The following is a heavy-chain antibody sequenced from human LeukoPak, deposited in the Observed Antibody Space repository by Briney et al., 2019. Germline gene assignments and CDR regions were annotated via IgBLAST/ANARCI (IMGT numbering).Heavy chain of an antibody. Sequence: GGSLRLSCAASGFTFSSYAMSWVRQAPGKGLEWVSAISGSGGSTYYADSVKGRFTISRDNSKNTLYLQMNSLRAEDTAVYYCAKCYPRSSSWPAGSFDYWGQGTLVTVYS. CDR1: GFTFSSYA. CDR3: AKCYPRSSSWPAGSFDY. D-gene: IGHD6-13*01. CDR2: ISGSGGST. V-gene: IGHV3-23*01. J-gene: IGHJ4*02.